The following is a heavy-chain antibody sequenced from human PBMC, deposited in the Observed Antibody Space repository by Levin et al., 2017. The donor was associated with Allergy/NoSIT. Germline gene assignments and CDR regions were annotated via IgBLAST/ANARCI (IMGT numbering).Heavy chain of an antibody. Sequence: PGGSLRLSCAASGFTFSSYWMHWVRQAPGKGLVWVSRINSDGSSISYADSVKGRFTISRDNANNTVYLEMNSLRAEDTAFYYCARVCCRETANFDYWGQGTLVTVSS. CDR2: INSDGSSI. V-gene: IGHV3-74*01. CDR1: GFTFSSYW. J-gene: IGHJ4*02. CDR3: ARVCCRETANFDY. D-gene: IGHD2-21*01.